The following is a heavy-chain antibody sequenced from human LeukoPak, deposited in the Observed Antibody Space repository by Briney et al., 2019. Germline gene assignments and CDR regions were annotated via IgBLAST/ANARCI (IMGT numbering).Heavy chain of an antibody. CDR3: ARGDCSSTSCYTFDP. D-gene: IGHD2-2*02. Sequence: PSETLPLTCAVSGGSISSGGYSWSWIRQPPGKGLEWIGYIYHSGSTYYNPSLKSRVTISVDRSKNQFSLKLSSVTAADTAVYYCARGDCSSTSCYTFDPWGQGTLVTVSS. CDR2: IYHSGST. V-gene: IGHV4-30-2*01. CDR1: GGSISSGGYS. J-gene: IGHJ5*02.